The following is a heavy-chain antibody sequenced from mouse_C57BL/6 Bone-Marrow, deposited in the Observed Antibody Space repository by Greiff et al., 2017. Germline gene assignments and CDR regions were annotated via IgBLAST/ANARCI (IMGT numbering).Heavy chain of an antibody. Sequence: QVQLKESGPGILQSSQTLSLTCSFSGFSLSTSGMGVSWIRQPSGKGLEWLAHIYWDDDKRYNPSLKRRLTISKATSRNPVFLKITSVDTADTATYYCAGVYDGYYGAYWGQGTLVTVSA. CDR2: IYWDDDK. CDR1: GFSLSTSGMG. J-gene: IGHJ3*01. D-gene: IGHD2-3*01. V-gene: IGHV8-12*01. CDR3: AGVYDGYYGAY.